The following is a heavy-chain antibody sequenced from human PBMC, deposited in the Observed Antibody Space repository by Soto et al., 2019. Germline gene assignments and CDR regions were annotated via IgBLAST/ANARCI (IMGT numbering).Heavy chain of an antibody. CDR3: ARHEFHSQSSATYLDY. CDR2: IYDTGST. J-gene: IGHJ4*02. Sequence: QLQLQESGPGLVKPSETLSLTCPVSGVSITSSNYHWGWIRQPPGKGLEWIGSIYDTGSTHYNPSLKSRVNVAADTSKNQFSLRLSSVIAADTDVYYCARHEFHSQSSATYLDYWGQGTLVTVSS. CDR1: GVSITSSNYH. V-gene: IGHV4-39*01. D-gene: IGHD3-10*01.